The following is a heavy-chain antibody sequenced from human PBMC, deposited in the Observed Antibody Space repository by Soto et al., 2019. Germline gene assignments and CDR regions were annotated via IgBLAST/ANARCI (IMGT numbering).Heavy chain of an antibody. CDR2: IWYDGSNK. J-gene: IGHJ6*03. V-gene: IGHV3-33*01. D-gene: IGHD6-19*01. CDR3: ARDKYKQWLPWDYYYYMDV. CDR1: GFTFSSYG. Sequence: PGGSLRLSCAASGFTFSSYGIHWVRQAPGKGLEWVAVIWYDGSNKYYADSVKGRFTISRDNSKNTLYLQMNSLRAEDTAVYYCARDKYKQWLPWDYYYYMDVWCKGT.